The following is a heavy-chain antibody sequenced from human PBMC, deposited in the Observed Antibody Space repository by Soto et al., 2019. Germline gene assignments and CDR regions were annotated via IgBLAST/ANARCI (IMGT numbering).Heavy chain of an antibody. CDR3: ARDGGAIQYSNYVDGFDY. J-gene: IGHJ4*02. CDR2: ISSSSSYI. Sequence: EVQLVESGGGLVKPGGSLRLSCAASGFTFSSYSMNWVRQAPGKGLEWVSSISSSSSYIYYADSVKGRFTISRDNAKNSLYLQMNSLRAEDTAVYYCARDGGAIQYSNYVDGFDYWGQGTLVTVSS. CDR1: GFTFSSYS. V-gene: IGHV3-21*01. D-gene: IGHD4-4*01.